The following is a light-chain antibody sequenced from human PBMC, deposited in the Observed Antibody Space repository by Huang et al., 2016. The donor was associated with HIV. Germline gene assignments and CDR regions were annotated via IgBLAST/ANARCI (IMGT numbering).Light chain of an antibody. J-gene: IGKJ4*01. CDR3: QQRTNWPPTIT. CDR2: DAS. CDR1: QRVSSY. Sequence: EIVLTQSPATLSVSPGESATLSCRASQRVSSYLAWYQKKPGQAPRLLIYDASNRATGIPARVSGSGSGTDFTLTISSLEPEDCAVDYCQQRTNWPPTITFGGGTKVQIK. V-gene: IGKV3-11*01.